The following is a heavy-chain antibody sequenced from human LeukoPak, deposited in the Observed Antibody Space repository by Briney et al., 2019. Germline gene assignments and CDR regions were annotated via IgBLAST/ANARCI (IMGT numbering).Heavy chain of an antibody. CDR3: ARIRVDSSGIDYYGMDV. CDR2: IDWDDDK. J-gene: IGHJ6*02. CDR1: GFSLSTSGMC. V-gene: IGHV2-70*11. D-gene: IGHD3-22*01. Sequence: SDPALVKPTQTLTLTCTFSGFSLSTSGMCVSWIRQPPGKALEWLARIDWDDDKYYSTSPKTRLTISKDTSKNQVVLTMTNMDPVDTATYYCARIRVDSSGIDYYGMDVWGQGTTVTVSS.